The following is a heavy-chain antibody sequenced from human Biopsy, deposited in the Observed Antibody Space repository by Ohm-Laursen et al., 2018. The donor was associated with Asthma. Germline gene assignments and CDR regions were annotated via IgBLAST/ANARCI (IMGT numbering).Heavy chain of an antibody. Sequence: GTLSLTCIVSGDAMSTSGSYWGWIRQSPGKGLEWIGSIYYSGRTYYNPSLESRVTISADTSKNHFSLKVTAVTAADTAVYYCARAVSSSSYWYFDLWGRGDLVTVSS. CDR1: GDAMSTSGSY. CDR2: IYYSGRT. CDR3: ARAVSSSSYWYFDL. J-gene: IGHJ2*01. V-gene: IGHV4-39*02. D-gene: IGHD6-6*01.